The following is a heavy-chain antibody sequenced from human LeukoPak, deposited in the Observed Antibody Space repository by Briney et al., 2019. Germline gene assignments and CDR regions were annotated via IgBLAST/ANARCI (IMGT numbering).Heavy chain of an antibody. Sequence: GASVKVSCKASGYTFTSYGISWVRQAPGQGLEWMGWISAYNGNTNYAQKLQGRVTMTTDTSTSTAYMELRSLRSDDTAVYYCASDKLWFRLKNAFDIWGQGTMVTVSS. J-gene: IGHJ3*02. CDR1: GYTFTSYG. V-gene: IGHV1-18*01. CDR3: ASDKLWFRLKNAFDI. CDR2: ISAYNGNT. D-gene: IGHD5-18*01.